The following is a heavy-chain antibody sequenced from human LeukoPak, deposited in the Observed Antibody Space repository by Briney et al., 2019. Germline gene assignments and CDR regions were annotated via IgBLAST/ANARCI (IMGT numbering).Heavy chain of an antibody. J-gene: IGHJ4*02. V-gene: IGHV3-48*01. CDR3: AREGYSSGWAGTIPFDY. CDR1: GFTFSNYW. CDR2: ISSSSSTI. Sequence: GGSLRLSCAASGFTFSNYWMSWVRQAPGKGLEWVSYISSSSSTIYYADSVKGRFTISRDNAKNSLYLQMNSLRAEDTAVYYCAREGYSSGWAGTIPFDYWGQGTLVTVSS. D-gene: IGHD6-19*01.